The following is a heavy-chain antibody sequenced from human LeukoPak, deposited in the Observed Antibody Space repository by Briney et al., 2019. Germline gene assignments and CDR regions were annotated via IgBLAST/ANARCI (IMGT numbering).Heavy chain of an antibody. D-gene: IGHD2-2*01. CDR2: IYYSGST. Sequence: PSQTLSLTCAVSGGSISSGGYSWSWIRQPPGKGLEWIGYIYYSGSTYYNPSLKSRVTISVDTSKNQFSLKLSSVTAADTAVYYCARERYAPTGMDVWGQGTTVTVSS. CDR3: ARERYAPTGMDV. CDR1: GGSISSGGYS. J-gene: IGHJ6*02. V-gene: IGHV4-30-2*05.